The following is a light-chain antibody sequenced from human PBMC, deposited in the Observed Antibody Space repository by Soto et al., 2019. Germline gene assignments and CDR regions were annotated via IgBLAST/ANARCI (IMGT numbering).Light chain of an antibody. V-gene: IGLV9-49*01. CDR3: GADHGSGSNFVWV. CDR2: VGTGGIVG. CDR1: SGYSNYK. J-gene: IGLJ3*02. Sequence: QLVLTQPPSASASLGVSVTLTCTLSSGYSNYKVDWYQQRLGKGPRFVMRVGTGGIVGSKGDGIPDRFSVLGSGLNRYLTIKNIQEEDGSDYHCGADHGSGSNFVWVFGGGTKLTVL.